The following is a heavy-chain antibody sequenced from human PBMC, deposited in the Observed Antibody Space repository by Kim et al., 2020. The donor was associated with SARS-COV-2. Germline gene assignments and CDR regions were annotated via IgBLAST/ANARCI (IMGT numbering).Heavy chain of an antibody. CDR2: IIPILGIA. Sequence: SVKVSCKASGGTFSSYAISWVRQAPGQGLEWMGRIIPILGIANYAQKFQGRVTITADKSTSTAYMELSSLRSEDTAVYYCARGIRYCSGGSCYENYYYYGMDVWGQGTTVTVSS. CDR1: GGTFSSYA. J-gene: IGHJ6*02. CDR3: ARGIRYCSGGSCYENYYYYGMDV. V-gene: IGHV1-69*04. D-gene: IGHD2-15*01.